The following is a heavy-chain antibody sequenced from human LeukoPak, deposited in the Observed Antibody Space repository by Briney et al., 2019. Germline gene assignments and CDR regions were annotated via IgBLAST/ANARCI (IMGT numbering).Heavy chain of an antibody. CDR1: GFTFSSYA. V-gene: IGHV3-23*01. Sequence: PGGSLRLSCAASGFTFSSYAMNWVRQAPGKGLEWVSAISGSGGGTYYADSVKGRFTISRDSSKNTLYLQMNSLGAEDTAVYYCAEDRGNYYDSSGYYFFGYYFDYWGQGTLVTVSS. CDR2: ISGSGGGT. CDR3: AEDRGNYYDSSGYYFFGYYFDY. J-gene: IGHJ4*02. D-gene: IGHD3-22*01.